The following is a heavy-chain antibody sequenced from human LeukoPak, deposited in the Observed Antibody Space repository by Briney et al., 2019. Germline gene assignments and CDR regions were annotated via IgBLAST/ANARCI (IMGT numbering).Heavy chain of an antibody. CDR3: ARRVQTTGVFDY. V-gene: IGHV1-2*06. CDR1: GYTFTDYY. D-gene: IGHD2-8*01. J-gene: IGHJ4*02. Sequence: ASVEVSCNASGYTFTDYYMHWVRQAPGQGLEWMGRIKPNSGDTNYAQKFQGRVTMTRDTSINTAYMELSRLKSDDTAVYYCARRVQTTGVFDYWGQGTPVTVSS. CDR2: IKPNSGDT.